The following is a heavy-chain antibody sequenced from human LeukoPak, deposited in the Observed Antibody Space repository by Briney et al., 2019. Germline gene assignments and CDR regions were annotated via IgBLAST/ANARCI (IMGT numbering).Heavy chain of an antibody. V-gene: IGHV3-7*01. CDR3: ASRIMITLDY. Sequence: GGSLRLSCAASGFTFSTYSMNWVRQAPGKGLEWVANIKQDGSEKYYVDSVKGRFTISRDNAKNSLYLQMNSLRAEDTAVYYCASRIMITLDYWGQGTLVTVSS. CDR2: IKQDGSEK. D-gene: IGHD3-16*01. J-gene: IGHJ4*02. CDR1: GFTFSTYS.